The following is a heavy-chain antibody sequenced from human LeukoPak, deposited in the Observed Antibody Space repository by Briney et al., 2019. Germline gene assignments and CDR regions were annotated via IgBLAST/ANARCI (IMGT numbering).Heavy chain of an antibody. CDR2: ISSGGSTI. CDR3: VRGDQGASEPAFDY. D-gene: IGHD1-14*01. V-gene: IGHV3-48*02. CDR1: GFTVSSNY. J-gene: IGHJ4*02. Sequence: SGGSLRLSCAASGFTVSSNYMSWVRQAPGKGLEWVSYISSGGSTIYYADSVRGRFTISRDTAKNSLYLEMNSLRDEDTAMYYCVRGDQGASEPAFDYWGQGTLVTVSS.